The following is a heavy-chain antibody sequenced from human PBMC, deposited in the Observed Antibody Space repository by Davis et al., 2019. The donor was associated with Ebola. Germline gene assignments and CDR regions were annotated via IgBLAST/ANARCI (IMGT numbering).Heavy chain of an antibody. J-gene: IGHJ4*01. Sequence: GESLKISCAASGFTFSSYSMNWVRQAPGKGLEWLANINLDGSEKNYVDSVRGRFTISRDNAKSSLFLQMNSLRVEDSAVYYCAKYAGFDFDHWGHGILVIVSS. CDR3: AKYAGFDFDH. D-gene: IGHD3-10*01. V-gene: IGHV3-7*01. CDR1: GFTFSSYS. CDR2: INLDGSEK.